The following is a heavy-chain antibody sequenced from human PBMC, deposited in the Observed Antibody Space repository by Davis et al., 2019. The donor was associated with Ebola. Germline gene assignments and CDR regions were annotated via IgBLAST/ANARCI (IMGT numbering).Heavy chain of an antibody. J-gene: IGHJ4*02. CDR2: MNPNSGNT. V-gene: IGHV1-8*01. CDR3: ARGSPRLMSAMAFGY. CDR1: GYTFTSYD. Sequence: AASVKVSCKASGYTFTSYDINWVRQATGQGLEWMGWMNPNSGNTGYAQKFQGRVTITADESTSTAYMELSSLRSEDTAVYYCARGSPRLMSAMAFGYWGQGTLVTVSS. D-gene: IGHD2-2*01.